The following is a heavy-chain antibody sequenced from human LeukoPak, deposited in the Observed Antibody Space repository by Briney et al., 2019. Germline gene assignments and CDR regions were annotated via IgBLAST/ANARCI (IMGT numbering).Heavy chain of an antibody. D-gene: IGHD1-26*01. V-gene: IGHV4-4*02. CDR3: ARDEAVGATNYFDY. J-gene: IGHJ4*02. Sequence: PSETLPLTCAVSGGSISSSNWWSWVRQPPGKGLEWIGEIYHSGSTNYNPSLKSRVTISVDKSKNQFSLKLSSVTAADAAVYYCARDEAVGATNYFDYWGQGTLVTVSS. CDR2: IYHSGST. CDR1: GGSISSSNW.